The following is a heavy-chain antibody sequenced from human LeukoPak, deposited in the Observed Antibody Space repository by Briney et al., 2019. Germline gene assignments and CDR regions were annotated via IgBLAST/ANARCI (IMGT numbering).Heavy chain of an antibody. D-gene: IGHD3-10*01. CDR1: GYSISSGYY. V-gene: IGHV4-38-2*02. Sequence: PSETLSLTCTVSGYSISSGYYWGWIRPPPGKGLEWIGSIYHSGSTYYNPSLKSRVTISVDTSKNQFSLKLSSATAADTAVYYCARVAGRIIMVQAYYYYMDVWGKGTTVTVSS. J-gene: IGHJ6*03. CDR2: IYHSGST. CDR3: ARVAGRIIMVQAYYYYMDV.